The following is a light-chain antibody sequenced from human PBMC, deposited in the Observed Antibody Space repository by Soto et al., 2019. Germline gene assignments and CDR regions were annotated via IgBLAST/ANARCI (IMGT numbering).Light chain of an antibody. Sequence: QSALTQPPSVSGSPGQSVSISCTGTSSDIGRYNHVSWYQQPPGTAPKLMIYDVSNRPSGVPDRFSGSKSGNTASLTISGLQAEDESEYYCNSYTGSSTLVVFGGGTKVTVL. CDR3: NSYTGSSTLVV. CDR2: DVS. J-gene: IGLJ2*01. CDR1: SSDIGRYNH. V-gene: IGLV2-18*02.